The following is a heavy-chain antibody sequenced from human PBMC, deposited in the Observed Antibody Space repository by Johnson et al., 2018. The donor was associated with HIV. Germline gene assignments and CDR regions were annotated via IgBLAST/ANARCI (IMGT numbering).Heavy chain of an antibody. CDR3: ASPPDAFDI. CDR1: GFTFCDYY. CDR2: ISSSGSTI. Sequence: VPLVESGGGLVKPGVSLTLFCAASGFTFCDYYISWIRQAPGKGLEWVSYISSSGSTIYYADSVKGRFTISRDNANHTLYLQMKSLRDEDTAVYYCASPPDAFDIWGQGTMVTVSS. J-gene: IGHJ3*02. V-gene: IGHV3-11*04.